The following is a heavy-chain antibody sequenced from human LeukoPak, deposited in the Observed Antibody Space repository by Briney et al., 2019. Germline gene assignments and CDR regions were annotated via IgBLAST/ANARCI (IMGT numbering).Heavy chain of an antibody. CDR2: VYHSGST. CDR3: ARGGGYSYGHLDY. D-gene: IGHD5-18*01. Sequence: SETLSLTCIVSGGSISSYYWSWIRQPPGKGLEWIGYVYHSGSTNYNPSLKSRVIISVDTSKNQFSLKLSSVTAADTAVYYCARGGGYSYGHLDYWGQGTLVTVSS. V-gene: IGHV4-59*01. J-gene: IGHJ4*02. CDR1: GGSISSYY.